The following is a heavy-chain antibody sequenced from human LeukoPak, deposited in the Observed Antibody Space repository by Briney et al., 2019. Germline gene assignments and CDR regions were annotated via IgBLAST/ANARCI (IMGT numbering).Heavy chain of an antibody. V-gene: IGHV1-69*04. J-gene: IGHJ5*02. CDR3: ASVATITDNWFDP. CDR2: IIPILGIA. Sequence: GASVKVSCKASGYTFTSYDINWVRQATGQGLEWMGRIIPILGIANYAQKFQGRVTITADKSTSTAYMELSSLRSEDTAVYYCASVATITDNWFDPWGQGTLVTVSS. D-gene: IGHD5-12*01. CDR1: GYTFTSYD.